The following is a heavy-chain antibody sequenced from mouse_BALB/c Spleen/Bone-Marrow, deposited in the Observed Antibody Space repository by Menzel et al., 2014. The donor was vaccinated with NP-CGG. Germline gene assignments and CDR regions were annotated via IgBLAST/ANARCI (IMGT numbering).Heavy chain of an antibody. CDR2: ISSGGSYT. CDR1: GFTFSSYA. V-gene: IGHV5-9-3*01. CDR3: ARKSYYDYDGRPWFAY. J-gene: IGHJ3*01. D-gene: IGHD2-4*01. Sequence: EVKLMESGGGLVKPGGPLKLSCAASGFTFSSYAMSWVRQTPEKRLEWVATISSGGSYTYYPDSVKGRSTISRDNAKNTLYLQMSSLRSEDTAMYYCARKSYYDYDGRPWFAYWGQGTLVTVSA.